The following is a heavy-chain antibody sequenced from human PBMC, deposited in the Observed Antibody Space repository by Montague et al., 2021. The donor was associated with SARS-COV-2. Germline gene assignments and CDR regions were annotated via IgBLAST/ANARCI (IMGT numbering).Heavy chain of an antibody. CDR3: AGYQVLNFYYYYAMDV. J-gene: IGHJ6*02. CDR1: GGSISSGGYY. Sequence: SETLSLTCTVSGGSISSGGYYWSWLRQPPGRGLEWIGEINHSGSTNYNPSLESRVTMSVDTSKNQFSLTLRSATAADTGPYYCAGYQVLNFYYYYAMDVWGQGTTVTVSS. V-gene: IGHV4-39*01. D-gene: IGHD5-12*01. CDR2: INHSGST.